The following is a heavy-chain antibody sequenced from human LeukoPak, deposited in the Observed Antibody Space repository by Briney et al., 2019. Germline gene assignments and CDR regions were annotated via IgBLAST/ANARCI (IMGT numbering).Heavy chain of an antibody. CDR1: GFTLNNYA. D-gene: IGHD3-9*01. Sequence: AGESLRLSCAAAGFTLNNYAIHWVRQAPGKGLEWLAVMLSDGKNKYYTASVKGRFIISRDTSKNTLYLQRNSLRTEATAVYYCARDPPTYYDILTVHLDYWGQGTLVTASS. CDR2: MLSDGKNK. J-gene: IGHJ4*02. V-gene: IGHV3-30*04. CDR3: ARDPPTYYDILTVHLDY.